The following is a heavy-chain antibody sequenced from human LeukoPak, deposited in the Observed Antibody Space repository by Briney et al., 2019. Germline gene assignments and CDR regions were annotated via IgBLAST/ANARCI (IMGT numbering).Heavy chain of an antibody. CDR2: INHSGST. Sequence: SETLSLTCAVYGGSFSGYYWSWIRQPPGKGLEWIGEINHSGSTNYNPSLKSRVTISVDTSKNQFSLELSSVTAADTAVYYCARGPRSAAATRYYYHYYYMDVWGKGTTVTISS. D-gene: IGHD2-15*01. V-gene: IGHV4-34*01. CDR1: GGSFSGYY. J-gene: IGHJ6*03. CDR3: ARGPRSAAATRYYYHYYYMDV.